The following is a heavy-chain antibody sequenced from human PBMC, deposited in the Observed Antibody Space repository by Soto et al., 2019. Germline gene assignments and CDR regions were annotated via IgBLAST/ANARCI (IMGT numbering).Heavy chain of an antibody. CDR3: SRVDPGETSPFDH. Sequence: ASVKASCKASGYRFTSYYIHWVRQAPGQGLEWMGWINPFDGSRMFAQSFQGRVTMTRDTSTSTVYMEVSSLRSEDTAVYYCSRVDPGETSPFDHWGQGTLVTVSS. J-gene: IGHJ4*02. CDR1: GYRFTSYY. V-gene: IGHV1-46*03. CDR2: INPFDGSR. D-gene: IGHD3-10*01.